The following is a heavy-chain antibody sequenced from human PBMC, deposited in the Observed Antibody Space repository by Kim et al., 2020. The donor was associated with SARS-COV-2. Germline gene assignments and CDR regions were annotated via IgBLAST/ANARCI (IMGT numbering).Heavy chain of an antibody. CDR3: ARVVDRDHYYYYGMDV. CDR1: GGSFSGYY. D-gene: IGHD2-2*01. Sequence: SETLSLTCAVYGGSFSGYYWSWIRQPPGKGLEWIGEINHSGSTNYNPSLKSRVTISVDTSKNQFSLKLSSVTAADTAVYYCARVVDRDHYYYYGMDVWGQGTTVTVSS. J-gene: IGHJ6*02. CDR2: INHSGST. V-gene: IGHV4-34*01.